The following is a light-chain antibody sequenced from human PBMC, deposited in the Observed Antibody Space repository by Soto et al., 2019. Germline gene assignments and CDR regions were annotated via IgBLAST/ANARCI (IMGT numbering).Light chain of an antibody. CDR1: QSISSSY. CDR3: QQYGSSSYT. J-gene: IGKJ2*01. Sequence: EIVLTQSPGTLSLSPGERATLSCRASQSISSSYLAWYQQKPGQAPRLLIYAASSRATCIPDRFSGSGSGTDFTLTISRLEAEDFAVYYCQQYGSSSYTFGQGTQLEIK. V-gene: IGKV3-20*01. CDR2: AAS.